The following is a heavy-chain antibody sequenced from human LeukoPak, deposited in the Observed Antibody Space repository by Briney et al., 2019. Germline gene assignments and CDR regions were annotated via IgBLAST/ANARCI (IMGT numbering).Heavy chain of an antibody. CDR2: IIPSDGFT. J-gene: IGHJ5*02. V-gene: IGHV1-46*01. CDR1: GYTFSGYY. D-gene: IGHD4-17*01. CDR3: ARGRWVNTVTDWFDP. Sequence: ASVKVSCKASGYTFSGYYMHWVRQAPGQGLEWMGMIIPSDGFTSYAQKFQGRVTMTRDMSTSTVYMELSSLRSEDTAVYYCARGRWVNTVTDWFDPWGQGSLVTVSS.